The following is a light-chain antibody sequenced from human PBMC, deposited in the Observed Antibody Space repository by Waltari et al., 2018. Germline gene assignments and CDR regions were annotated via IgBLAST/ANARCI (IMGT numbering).Light chain of an antibody. V-gene: IGKV1-5*03. CDR1: QSFSNA. CDR2: RAS. CDR3: QQYATYPRT. J-gene: IGKJ1*01. Sequence: DIQMTQSPSTLSASVGDRVTIPCRASQSFSNALAWYQQKPGKAPKLLIYRASTLEIGVPSRFSGSGSGKDFILTISSLQPDDFATYYCQQYATYPRTFAQGTKVEVK.